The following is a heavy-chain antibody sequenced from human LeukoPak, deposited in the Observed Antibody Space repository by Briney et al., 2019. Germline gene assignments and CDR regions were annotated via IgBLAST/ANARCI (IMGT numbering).Heavy chain of an antibody. J-gene: IGHJ4*02. CDR1: GGSFSAYY. Sequence: QPSETLSLTCAVYGGSFSAYYWNWIRQPPGKGLEWVAVISYDGSNKYYADSVKGRFTISRDNSKNTLYLQMNSLRAEDTAVYYCARDMAGYCSGGSCSNFDYWGQGTLVTVSS. CDR2: ISYDGSNK. V-gene: IGHV3-30*03. CDR3: ARDMAGYCSGGSCSNFDY. D-gene: IGHD2-15*01.